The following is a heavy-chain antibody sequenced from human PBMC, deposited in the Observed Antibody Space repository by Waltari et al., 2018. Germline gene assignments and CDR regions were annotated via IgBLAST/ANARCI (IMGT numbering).Heavy chain of an antibody. D-gene: IGHD5-18*01. CDR2: IHIGGAT. J-gene: IGHJ5*02. Sequence: EVQLVESGGTLIQPGGSLSLSCAISGVAVTANFFTWVRQAPGKGLECVSIIHIGGATDYADSVRGRFTISRDSSKNTLYLQMNSLRVDDTAVYYCARRLGYSYALGSWGQGTLVTVSS. CDR3: ARRLGYSYALGS. V-gene: IGHV3-53*01. CDR1: GVAVTANF.